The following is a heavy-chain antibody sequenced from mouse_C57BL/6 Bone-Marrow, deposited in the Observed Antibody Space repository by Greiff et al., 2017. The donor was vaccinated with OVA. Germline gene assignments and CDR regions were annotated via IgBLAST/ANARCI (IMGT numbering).Heavy chain of an antibody. CDR1: GYAFSSSW. J-gene: IGHJ4*01. V-gene: IGHV1-82*01. D-gene: IGHD2-2*01. CDR2: IYPGDGDT. CDR3: ARRTMVTHYYAMDY. Sequence: QVQLQQSGPELVKPGASVKISCKASGYAFSSSWMNWVKQRPGKGLEWIGRIYPGDGDTNYNGKFKGKATLTADKSSSTAYMQLSSLTSEDSAVYCCARRTMVTHYYAMDYWGQGTSVTVSS.